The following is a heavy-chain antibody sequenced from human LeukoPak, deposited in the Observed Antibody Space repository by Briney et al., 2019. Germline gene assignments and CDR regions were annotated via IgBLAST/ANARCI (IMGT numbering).Heavy chain of an antibody. CDR2: ISGSGGST. J-gene: IGHJ4*02. CDR1: GFTFSSYA. V-gene: IGHV3-23*01. D-gene: IGHD4-17*01. Sequence: QPGGSLRPSCAASGFTFSSYAMSWVRQAPGKGLEWVSAISGSGGSTYYADSVKGRFTISRDNSKNTLYLQMNSLRAEDTAVYYCATYDYGDYVPSFDYWGQGTLVTVSS. CDR3: ATYDYGDYVPSFDY.